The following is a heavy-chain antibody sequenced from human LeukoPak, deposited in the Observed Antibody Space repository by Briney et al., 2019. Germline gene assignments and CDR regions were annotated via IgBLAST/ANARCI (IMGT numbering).Heavy chain of an antibody. CDR3: ARVTYYYGSGALKPDAFDI. CDR1: GFTFSSYS. D-gene: IGHD3-10*01. Sequence: PGGSLRLSCAASGFTFSSYSMNWVRQAPGKGLEWVSYISSSSSTIYYADSVKGRFTISRDNAKNSLYLQMNSLRAEDTAVYYCARVTYYYGSGALKPDAFDIWEQGTMVTVSS. V-gene: IGHV3-48*01. CDR2: ISSSSSTI. J-gene: IGHJ3*02.